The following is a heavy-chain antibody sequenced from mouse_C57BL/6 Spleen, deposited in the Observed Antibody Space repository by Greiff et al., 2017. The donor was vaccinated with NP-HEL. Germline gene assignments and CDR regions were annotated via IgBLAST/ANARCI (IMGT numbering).Heavy chain of an antibody. CDR3: ARKGNWAYYFDY. Sequence: VKLQQSGAELVKPGASVKISCKASGYAFSSYWMNWVKQRPGKGLEWIGQIYPGDGDTNYNGKFKGKATLTADKSSSTAYMQLSSLTSEDSAVYFCARKGNWAYYFDYWGQGTTLTVSS. CDR1: GYAFSSYW. CDR2: IYPGDGDT. V-gene: IGHV1-80*01. D-gene: IGHD4-1*01. J-gene: IGHJ2*01.